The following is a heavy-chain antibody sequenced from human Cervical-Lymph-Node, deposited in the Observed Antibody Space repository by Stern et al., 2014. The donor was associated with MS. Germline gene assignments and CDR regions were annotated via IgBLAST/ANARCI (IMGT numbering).Heavy chain of an antibody. CDR1: GFSLSNARMG. V-gene: IGHV2-26*01. CDR2: LFSNDEK. Sequence: QVTLRESGPVLVKPTETLTLTCTVSGFSLSNARMGVSWIRQPPGKALEWLAHLFSNDEKSYITSLQSRLTISKDTSKSQVVLNMTNMDPVDTATYYCARTRGYSNGYYNYGMDVWGQGTTVTVSS. J-gene: IGHJ6*02. CDR3: ARTRGYSNGYYNYGMDV. D-gene: IGHD5-18*01.